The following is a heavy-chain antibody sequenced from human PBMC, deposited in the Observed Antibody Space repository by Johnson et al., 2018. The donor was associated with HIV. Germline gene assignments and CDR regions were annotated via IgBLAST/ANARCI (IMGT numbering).Heavy chain of an antibody. D-gene: IGHD2-2*01. CDR2: INQDGSEK. CDR1: EFTFGNYW. Sequence: VQLVESGGGLVQPGGSLRLSCAASEFTFGNYWMSWVRQAPGTGLEWVANINQDGSEKYYVDSARGRSTISRDNAKNSLYLQMSSLRAEDTAVYYCATDIVVVLALGGDAFDIWGQGTMVIVSS. V-gene: IGHV3-7*02. J-gene: IGHJ3*02. CDR3: ATDIVVVLALGGDAFDI.